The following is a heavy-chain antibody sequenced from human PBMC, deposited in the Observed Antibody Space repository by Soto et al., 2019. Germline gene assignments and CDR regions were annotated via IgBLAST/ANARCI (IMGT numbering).Heavy chain of an antibody. Sequence: PSETLSLTCAVYGGSFSGYYWSWIRQPPGRGLEGIGEINHGGSTNYNPSLKSRVTISVDTSKTQFALKLSSVTAADTAVYYCARAAGGSMDVWGQGTTVTVS. J-gene: IGHJ6*02. V-gene: IGHV4-34*01. CDR3: ARAAGGSMDV. CDR2: INHGGST. CDR1: GGSFSGYY. D-gene: IGHD3-10*01.